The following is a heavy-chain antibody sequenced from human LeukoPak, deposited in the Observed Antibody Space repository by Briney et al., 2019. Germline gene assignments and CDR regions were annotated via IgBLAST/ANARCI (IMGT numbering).Heavy chain of an antibody. D-gene: IGHD6-19*01. V-gene: IGHV1-46*01. J-gene: IGHJ4*02. CDR2: INPSGGNT. CDR1: GYTFTSYY. CDR3: ARGGLDGYYFDY. Sequence: ASVKVSCKASGYTFTSYYMHWVRQAPGQGLEWMGIINPSGGNTNYAQKFQGRVTMTRDTSTSTVYMELSSLRSEDTAVYYCARGGLDGYYFDYWGQGTLVTVSS.